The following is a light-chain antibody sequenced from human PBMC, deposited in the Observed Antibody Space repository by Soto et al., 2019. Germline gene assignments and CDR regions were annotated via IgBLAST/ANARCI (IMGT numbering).Light chain of an antibody. Sequence: QSALTQPPSASGSPGQSVTISCTGTTSDVGGSNYVSWYQQHPSKAPKLMIYEVTQLPSGVPDRFSDSKSGKTASLTGSWLQAEDEADDYCGSDAGDIDWVFGGGTKVTVL. J-gene: IGLJ3*02. V-gene: IGLV2-8*01. CDR3: GSDAGDIDWV. CDR2: EVT. CDR1: TSDVGGSNY.